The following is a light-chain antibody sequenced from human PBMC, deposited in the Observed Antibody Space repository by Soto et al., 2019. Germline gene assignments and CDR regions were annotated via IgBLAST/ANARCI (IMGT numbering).Light chain of an antibody. J-gene: IGKJ4*01. CDR1: QSVGSN. CDR3: QQRSNWPALT. CDR2: GAF. V-gene: IGKV3-15*01. Sequence: EIVMTQSPATLSVSPGERATLSCRASQSVGSNLAWYQQKPGQAPRLLIYGAFTRASGFPARFSGGGSGTEFTLTISSLQSEDFAVYYCQQRSNWPALTFGGGTKVDIK.